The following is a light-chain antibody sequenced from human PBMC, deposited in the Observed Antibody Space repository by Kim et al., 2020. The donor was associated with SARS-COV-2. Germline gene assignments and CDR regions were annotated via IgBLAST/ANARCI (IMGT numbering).Light chain of an antibody. CDR2: DVT. CDR1: SSDVGGYNY. J-gene: IGLJ3*02. CDR3: SSYSSSTTWV. V-gene: IGLV2-14*03. Sequence: QSITISCTGTSSDVGGYNYVSWYQQHPGRAPKLMIYDVTKRPSGVSNRFSGSKSGSTASLTISGLQAEDEADYYCSSYSSSTTWVFGGGTQLTVL.